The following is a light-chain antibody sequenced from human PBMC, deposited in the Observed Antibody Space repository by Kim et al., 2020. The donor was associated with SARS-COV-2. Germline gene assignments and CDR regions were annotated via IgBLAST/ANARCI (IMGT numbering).Light chain of an antibody. CDR1: QSVLDHSNNNNY. CDR3: QQYYATPYT. V-gene: IGKV4-1*01. J-gene: IGKJ2*01. Sequence: DNVMTQSPDSLAVSLGERATINCKSSQSVLDHSNNNNYFAWYQQKPGQPPKLLMYWAATRESGVPDRFSGSGSGTDFTLSISSLQAEDVAVYYCQQYYATPYTFGQGTKLEIK. CDR2: WAA.